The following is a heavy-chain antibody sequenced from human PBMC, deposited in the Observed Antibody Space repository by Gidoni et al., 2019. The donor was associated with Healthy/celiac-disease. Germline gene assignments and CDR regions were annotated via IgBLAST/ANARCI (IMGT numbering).Heavy chain of an antibody. CDR1: GFTFTSSA. Sequence: QMQLVQSGPEVKKPGTSVKVSCKASGFTFTSSAVQWVRQARGQRLEWIGWIVVGSGNTNYAQRFQERVTITRDMSTSTAYMELSSLRSEDTAVYYCAAEGGYGSGSYPLRYYGMDVWGQGTTVTVSS. CDR2: IVVGSGNT. CDR3: AAEGGYGSGSYPLRYYGMDV. D-gene: IGHD3-10*01. J-gene: IGHJ6*02. V-gene: IGHV1-58*01.